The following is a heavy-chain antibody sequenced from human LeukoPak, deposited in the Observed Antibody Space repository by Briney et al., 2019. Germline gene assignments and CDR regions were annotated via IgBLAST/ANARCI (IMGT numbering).Heavy chain of an antibody. CDR2: INPNSGGT. CDR3: ARAPGIAVAGTRDYYYYYYMDV. CDR1: GYTFTGYY. D-gene: IGHD6-19*01. J-gene: IGHJ6*03. V-gene: IGHV1-2*02. Sequence: GASVKVSCKASGYTFTGYYMHWVRQAPGQGLEWMGWINPNSGGTNYAQKFQGRVTMTRDTSISTAYMELSRLRSDDTAVYYCARAPGIAVAGTRDYYYYYYMDVWGKGTTVTMSS.